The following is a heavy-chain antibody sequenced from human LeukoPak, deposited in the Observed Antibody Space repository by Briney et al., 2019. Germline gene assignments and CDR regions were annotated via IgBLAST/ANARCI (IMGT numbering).Heavy chain of an antibody. CDR2: VNHSGST. D-gene: IGHD4-23*01. CDR3: ARGTTAVVNFDY. J-gene: IGHJ4*02. V-gene: IGHV4-34*01. Sequence: SETLSLTCAVYGGSFSGYYWSWIRQPPGKGLEWIGEVNHSGSTNYNPSLKSRVTISVDTSKNQFSLKLSSVTAADTAVYYCARGTTAVVNFDYWGQGTLVTVSP. CDR1: GGSFSGYY.